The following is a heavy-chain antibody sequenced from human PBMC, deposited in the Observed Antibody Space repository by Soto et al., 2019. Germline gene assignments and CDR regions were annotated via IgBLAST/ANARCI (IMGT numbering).Heavy chain of an antibody. CDR1: GGSISSGDYY. V-gene: IGHV4-30-4*01. CDR2: IYYSGST. D-gene: IGHD3-22*01. Sequence: QVQLHESGPGLVKPSQTLSLTCTVSGGSISSGDYYWSWIRQPPGKGLEWIGYIYYSGSTYYNPSLKSRVTISVDTSKNQFSLKLSSVTAADTAVYYCARAQGGQYYYDSSGYHGAFDIWGQGTMVTVSS. J-gene: IGHJ3*02. CDR3: ARAQGGQYYYDSSGYHGAFDI.